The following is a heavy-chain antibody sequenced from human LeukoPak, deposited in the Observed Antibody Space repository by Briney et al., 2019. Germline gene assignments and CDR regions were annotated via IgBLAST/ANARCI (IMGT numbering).Heavy chain of an antibody. Sequence: GGSLRLSCSASGFTFSNYDMHWVRQEKGKSLKWVSSIGTGGDTYYAPSVKGRFTISRENAKNSLYLQMNSLVAGDTAIYYCTRGGLEAPCDVWGQGTMVAVSS. D-gene: IGHD5-24*01. CDR2: IGTGGDT. CDR1: GFTFSNYD. CDR3: TRGGLEAPCDV. V-gene: IGHV3-13*01. J-gene: IGHJ3*01.